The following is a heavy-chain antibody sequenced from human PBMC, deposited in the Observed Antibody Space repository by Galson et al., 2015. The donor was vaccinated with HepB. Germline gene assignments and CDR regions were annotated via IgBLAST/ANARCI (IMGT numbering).Heavy chain of an antibody. D-gene: IGHD3-10*01. J-gene: IGHJ6*03. CDR3: AKGVGYYYYYMDV. CDR1: GFTFSSFS. CDR2: ISSGTGHST. Sequence: SLRLSCAVSGFTFSSFSMNWVRQAPGKGLEWVSSISSGTGHSTYYADSVKGRFTISRDNSKNTLYLQMNNLRAEDTAVYYCAKGVGYYYYYMDVWGKGTTVTVSS. V-gene: IGHV3-21*04.